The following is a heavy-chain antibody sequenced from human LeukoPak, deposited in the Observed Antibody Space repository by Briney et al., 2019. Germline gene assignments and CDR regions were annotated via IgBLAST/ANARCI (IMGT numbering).Heavy chain of an antibody. Sequence: SQTLSLTCAISGDSVSSDSATWNWIRQSPSRGLEWLGRTYYRSKWYSAYAISVKSRISINSDTSKNQFSLQLNSVTPEDTAIYYCARGPQWLNYWGQGTLVTVSS. CDR1: GDSVSSDSAT. V-gene: IGHV6-1*01. D-gene: IGHD6-19*01. J-gene: IGHJ4*02. CDR3: ARGPQWLNY. CDR2: TYYRSKWYS.